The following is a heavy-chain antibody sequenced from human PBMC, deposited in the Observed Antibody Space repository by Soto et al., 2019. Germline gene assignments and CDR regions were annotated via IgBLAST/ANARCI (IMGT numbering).Heavy chain of an antibody. D-gene: IGHD6-13*01. CDR3: AKKYTSSQGYFDL. CDR2: ISTSGVDT. CDR1: GFTFSSYA. J-gene: IGHJ2*01. V-gene: IGHV3-23*01. Sequence: EVQLLESGGDLVQPGGSLRLSCAASGFTFSSYAMTWVRQAQGKGLEWVSSISTSGVDTYYADSVKGRFTMSRDNSGNTLYLQMNSLRAEDTALYYCAKKYTSSQGYFDLWGRGTLVTVSS.